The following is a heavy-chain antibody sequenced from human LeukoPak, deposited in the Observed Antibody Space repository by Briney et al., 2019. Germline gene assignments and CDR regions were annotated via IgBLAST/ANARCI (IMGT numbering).Heavy chain of an antibody. Sequence: PSGTLSLTCTVSGGSISTTAYYWGWIRQPPGKGLEWIGSVFYTGNTFYNPSLQSRVTLSVDTSKNQFSLKLSSVTAADTAVYYCAREGGITMIVAYWGQGTLVTVSS. D-gene: IGHD3-22*01. V-gene: IGHV4-39*07. CDR2: VFYTGNT. CDR3: AREGGITMIVAY. J-gene: IGHJ4*02. CDR1: GGSISTTAYY.